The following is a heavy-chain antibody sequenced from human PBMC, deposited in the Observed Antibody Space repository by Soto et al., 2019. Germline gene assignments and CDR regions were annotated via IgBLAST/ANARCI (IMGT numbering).Heavy chain of an antibody. D-gene: IGHD6-19*01. Sequence: PSETLSLTCTVSGGSFNNSYWSWIRQPPGKGLEWIGYIYHGGGTDYNPSLKSRVTISIDTSKNQLSLKLSSVTAADTAVYYCARGVDRQWADYWGQGALVTVSS. CDR3: ARGVDRQWADY. CDR2: IYHGGGT. V-gene: IGHV4-59*01. J-gene: IGHJ4*02. CDR1: GGSFNNSY.